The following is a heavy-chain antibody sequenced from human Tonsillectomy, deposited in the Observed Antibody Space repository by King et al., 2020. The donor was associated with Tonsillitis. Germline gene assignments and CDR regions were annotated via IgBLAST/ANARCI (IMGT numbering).Heavy chain of an antibody. CDR2: ISGSGGST. J-gene: IGHJ4*02. CDR1: GFTFSSSA. CDR3: APSHFGVYYYDSSAIYPAY. Sequence: EVQLVESGGGLVQPGGSLRLSCAASGFTFSSSAMNWVRQAPGKGLEWVSAISGSGGSTYYADSVKGRFPISRDNSKTTLFLQMNSLRAEDTAVYYCAPSHFGVYYYDSSAIYPAYWGQGTLVTVSS. D-gene: IGHD3-22*01. V-gene: IGHV3-23*04.